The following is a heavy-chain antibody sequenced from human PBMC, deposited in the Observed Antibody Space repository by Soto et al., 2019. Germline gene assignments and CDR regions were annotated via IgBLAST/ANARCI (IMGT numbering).Heavy chain of an antibody. D-gene: IGHD1-7*01. V-gene: IGHV3-30*18. J-gene: IGHJ6*02. CDR3: AQGLTGTTGGMDV. CDR1: GFTFSSYG. Sequence: QVQLVESGGGVVQPGRSLRLSCAASGFTFSSYGMHWLRQAPGMGLEWVAVISYDGSNKYYADSVKGRFTISRDNSKNTLYLQMNSLRDEDTAVYYCAQGLTGTTGGMDVWGQGTTVTVSS. CDR2: ISYDGSNK.